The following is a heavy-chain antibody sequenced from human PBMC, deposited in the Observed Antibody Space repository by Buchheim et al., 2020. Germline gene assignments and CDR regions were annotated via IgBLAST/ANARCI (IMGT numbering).Heavy chain of an antibody. J-gene: IGHJ6*02. V-gene: IGHV1-69*08. CDR3: ARDYYDFWSGYPHYYGMDV. CDR1: GGTFSSYT. CDR2: IIPILGIA. Sequence: QVQLVQSGAEVKKPGSSVKVSCKASGGTFSSYTISWVRQAPGQGLEWMGRIIPILGIANYAQKFQGRVTITADKSTSTAYMELSSLRSEDTAVYYCARDYYDFWSGYPHYYGMDVWGQGTT. D-gene: IGHD3-3*01.